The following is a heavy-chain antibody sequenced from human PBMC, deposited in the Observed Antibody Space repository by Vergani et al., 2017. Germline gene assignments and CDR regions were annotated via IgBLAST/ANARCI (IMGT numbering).Heavy chain of an antibody. CDR2: INPNSGGT. CDR3: ARGGWLSFTSDAFAI. Sequence: QVQLVQSGAEVKKPGASVKVSCKASGYTFTGYYVHWVRQAPGQGLEWMGRINPNSGGTNYAQKFQGRVTLTRDTSISAAYMELSRLGSDETAGYYCARGGWLSFTSDAFAIWGQGTLVTVSS. J-gene: IGHJ4*02. V-gene: IGHV1-2*06. D-gene: IGHD2-21*01. CDR1: GYTFTGYY.